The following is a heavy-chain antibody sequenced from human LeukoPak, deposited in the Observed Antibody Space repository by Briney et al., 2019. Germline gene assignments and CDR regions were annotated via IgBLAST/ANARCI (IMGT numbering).Heavy chain of an antibody. J-gene: IGHJ4*02. V-gene: IGHV3-74*01. CDR2: INRDGSRT. D-gene: IGHD3-9*01. Sequence: GGSLRLSCAASGFTFSSYAMSWVRQAPGKGLVWVSHINRDGSRTTYADSVKGRFTISRDNAKNSLYLQMNSLRAEDTAVYYCARDTYYDILTGYYSYWGQGTLVTVSS. CDR1: GFTFSSYA. CDR3: ARDTYYDILTGYYSY.